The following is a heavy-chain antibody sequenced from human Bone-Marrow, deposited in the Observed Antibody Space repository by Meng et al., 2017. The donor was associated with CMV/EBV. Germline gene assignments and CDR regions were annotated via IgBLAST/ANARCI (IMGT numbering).Heavy chain of an antibody. Sequence: SETLSLTCAVYGDSFRGYYWTWIRQPPGKGLEWIGSIYYSGSTYYNPSLKSRVTISVDTSKNQFSLKLSSVTAADTAVYYCASITGYSSSWYGGFDDWGHGTLVTVSS. J-gene: IGHJ4*01. V-gene: IGHV4-34*01. D-gene: IGHD6-13*01. CDR1: GDSFRGYY. CDR2: IYYSGST. CDR3: ASITGYSSSWYGGFDD.